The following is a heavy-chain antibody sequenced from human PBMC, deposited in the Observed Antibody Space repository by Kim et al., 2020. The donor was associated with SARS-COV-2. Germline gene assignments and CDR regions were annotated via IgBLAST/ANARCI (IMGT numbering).Heavy chain of an antibody. V-gene: IGHV4-39*01. CDR2: IYYSGST. CDR3: ARAGITGTTFDY. D-gene: IGHD1-7*01. CDR1: GGSISSSSYY. Sequence: SETLSLTCTVSGGSISSSSYYWGWIRQPPGKGLEWIGSIYYSGSTYYNPSLKSRVTISVDTSKNQFSLKLSSATAADTAVYYCARAGITGTTFDYWGQGTLVTVSS. J-gene: IGHJ4*02.